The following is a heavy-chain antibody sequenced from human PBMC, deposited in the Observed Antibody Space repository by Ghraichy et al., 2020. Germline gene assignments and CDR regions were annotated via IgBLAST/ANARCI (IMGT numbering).Heavy chain of an antibody. Sequence: SETLSLTCAVSGGSISSSNWWSWVRQPPGKGLEWIGEIYHSGSTNYNPSLKSRVTISVDKSKNQFSLKLSSVTAADTAVYYCARDLSMVRGPASGWFDPWGQGTLVTVSS. J-gene: IGHJ5*02. CDR3: ARDLSMVRGPASGWFDP. CDR2: IYHSGST. V-gene: IGHV4-4*02. D-gene: IGHD3-10*01. CDR1: GGSISSSNW.